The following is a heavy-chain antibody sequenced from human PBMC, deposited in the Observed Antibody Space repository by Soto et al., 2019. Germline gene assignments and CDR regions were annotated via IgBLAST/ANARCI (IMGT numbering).Heavy chain of an antibody. CDR1: GASFSTGGYY. CDR3: ARVNYSGSGSYSNWFDS. D-gene: IGHD3-10*01. CDR2: IYYNGST. Sequence: QVQLQESGPGLVKPSQTLSLTCTVSGASFSTGGYYWSWIRQHPGNGLEWLGHIYYNGSTYYNPSLKSRVTISVDTSKNQFSLKLSSVTAADTAVYYCARVNYSGSGSYSNWFDSWGQRTLVTVSS. V-gene: IGHV4-31*03. J-gene: IGHJ5*01.